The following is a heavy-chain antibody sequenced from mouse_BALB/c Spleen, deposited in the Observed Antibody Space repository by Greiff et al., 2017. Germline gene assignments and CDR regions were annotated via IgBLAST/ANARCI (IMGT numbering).Heavy chain of an antibody. V-gene: IGHV1S81*02. Sequence: QVQLQQPGAELVKPGASVKLSCKASGYTFTSYWMHWVKQRPGQGLEWIGEINPSNGRTNYNEKFKSKATLTVDKSSSTAYMQLSSLTSEDSAVYYCAREDHSPGGFAYWGQGTLVTVSA. CDR2: INPSNGRT. D-gene: IGHD6-1*01. CDR3: AREDHSPGGFAY. J-gene: IGHJ3*01. CDR1: GYTFTSYW.